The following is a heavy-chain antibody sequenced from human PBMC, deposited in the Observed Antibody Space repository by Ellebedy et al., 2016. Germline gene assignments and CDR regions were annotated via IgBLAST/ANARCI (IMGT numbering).Heavy chain of an antibody. CDR2: IDWDDDK. CDR1: GFSLSTSGMC. CDR3: ARSEDRYCSGGSCPMTN. Sequence: SGPTLVKPTQTLTLTCTFSGFSLSTSGMCVSWIRQPPGKALEWLALIDWDDDKYYSTSLKTRLTISKDTSKNQVVLTMTNMDPVDTATYYCARSEDRYCSGGSCPMTNWGQGTLVTVSS. D-gene: IGHD2-15*01. J-gene: IGHJ4*02. V-gene: IGHV2-70*01.